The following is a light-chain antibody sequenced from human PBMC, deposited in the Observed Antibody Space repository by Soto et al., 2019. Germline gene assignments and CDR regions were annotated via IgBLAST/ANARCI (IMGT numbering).Light chain of an antibody. CDR2: GAS. CDR1: QSISDT. CDR3: QQYNNCPWT. V-gene: IGKV3-15*01. J-gene: IGKJ1*01. Sequence: IVMTQSPASLSVPPGGESTRSCRASQSISDTLAWHQQKPGQAHSLLIYGASTRAPGFPARFSVSGSGTDFTVTISSLQSEDFAVYYCQQYNNCPWTFGQGTKLDIK.